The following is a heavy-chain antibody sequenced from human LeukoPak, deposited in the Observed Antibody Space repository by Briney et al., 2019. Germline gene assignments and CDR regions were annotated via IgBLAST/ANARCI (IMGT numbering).Heavy chain of an antibody. Sequence: GGSLRLSCAASGFTFSSYSMNWVRQAPGKGLEWVAFIRYDGSNKYYADSVKGRFTISRDNSKNTLYLHVNSLRPEDTAVYYCAKKDYYYMDVWGKGTTVTVSS. CDR3: AKKDYYYMDV. V-gene: IGHV3-30*02. CDR2: IRYDGSNK. J-gene: IGHJ6*03. CDR1: GFTFSSYS.